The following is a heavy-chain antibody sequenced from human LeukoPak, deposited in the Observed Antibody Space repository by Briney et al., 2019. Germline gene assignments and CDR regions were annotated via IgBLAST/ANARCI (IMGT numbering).Heavy chain of an antibody. Sequence: SETLSLTCTVSGGSVSSTSYYWAWIRQPPGKGLEWIGYIYYSGSTYYNPSLKSRVTISVDTSKNQFSLKLSSVTAADTAVYYCAKGGGLDYWGQGTLVTVSS. CDR3: AKGGGLDY. J-gene: IGHJ4*02. D-gene: IGHD3-16*01. V-gene: IGHV4-61*05. CDR1: GGSVSSTSYY. CDR2: IYYSGST.